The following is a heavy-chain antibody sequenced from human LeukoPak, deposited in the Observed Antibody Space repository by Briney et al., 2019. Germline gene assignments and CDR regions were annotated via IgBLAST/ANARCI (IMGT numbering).Heavy chain of an antibody. J-gene: IGHJ4*02. CDR2: ISSSSGYI. Sequence: GGSLRLSCAASGFTFNTYSMNWVRQAPGKGLEWVSSISSSSGYIYYADSVKGRFTISRDNSKNTLYLQMNSLRAEDTAVYYCAKDADIVVVVAAFGYFDYWGQGTLATVSS. CDR3: AKDADIVVVVAAFGYFDY. V-gene: IGHV3-21*04. CDR1: GFTFNTYS. D-gene: IGHD2-15*01.